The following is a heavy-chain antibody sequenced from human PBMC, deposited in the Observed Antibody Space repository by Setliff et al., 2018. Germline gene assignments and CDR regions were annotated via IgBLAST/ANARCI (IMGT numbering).Heavy chain of an antibody. CDR2: INHSGST. CDR3: ARGKIRITMSVVPPGGAFDI. D-gene: IGHD3-22*01. Sequence: SETLYLTCAGSGGCFSGYYWSWIRQPPGKGLEWIGEINHSGSTNYNPSPKSRVTISVDTSKNQFSLKLSSVTAADTAVYYCARGKIRITMSVVPPGGAFDIWGQGTMVTVSS. J-gene: IGHJ3*02. V-gene: IGHV4-34*01. CDR1: GGCFSGYY.